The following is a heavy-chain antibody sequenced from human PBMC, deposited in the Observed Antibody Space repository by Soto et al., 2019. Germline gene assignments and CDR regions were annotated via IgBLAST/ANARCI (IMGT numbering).Heavy chain of an antibody. V-gene: IGHV4-59*01. Sequence: LETLSLTCTVSGGSTSSYYWSWIRQPPGKGLEWIGYIYYSGSTNYNPSLKSRVTISVDTSKNQFSLKLSSVTAADTAVYYCAAGGNIVVVTATDAFDIWGQGTMVTVSS. J-gene: IGHJ3*02. D-gene: IGHD2-21*02. CDR2: IYYSGST. CDR1: GGSTSSYY. CDR3: AAGGNIVVVTATDAFDI.